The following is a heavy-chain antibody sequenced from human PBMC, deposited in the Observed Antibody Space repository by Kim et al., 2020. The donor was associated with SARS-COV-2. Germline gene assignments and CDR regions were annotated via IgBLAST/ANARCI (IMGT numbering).Heavy chain of an antibody. V-gene: IGHV5-51*01. CDR1: GYSFTSYW. D-gene: IGHD2-15*01. Sequence: GESLKISCKGSGYSFTSYWIGWVRQMPGKGLEWMGIIYPGDSDTRYSPSFQGQVTISADKSISTAYLQWSSLKASDTAMYYCARQRGYCSGGSCYPDYWYFDLWGRGTLVTVSS. CDR3: ARQRGYCSGGSCYPDYWYFDL. J-gene: IGHJ2*01. CDR2: IYPGDSDT.